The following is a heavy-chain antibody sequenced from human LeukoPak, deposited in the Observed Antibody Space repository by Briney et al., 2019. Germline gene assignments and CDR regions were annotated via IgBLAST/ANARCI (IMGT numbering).Heavy chain of an antibody. J-gene: IGHJ6*03. D-gene: IGHD5-24*01. CDR3: ARTMATITSNYYYYMDV. Sequence: SETLSLTCTVSGGSISSGSYYWSWIRQPAGKGLEWIGRIYTSGSTNYNPSLKSRVTISVDTSKNQFSLKLSSVTAADTAVYYCARTMATITSNYYYYMDVWGKGTTVTVSS. CDR2: IYTSGST. CDR1: GGSISSGSYY. V-gene: IGHV4-61*02.